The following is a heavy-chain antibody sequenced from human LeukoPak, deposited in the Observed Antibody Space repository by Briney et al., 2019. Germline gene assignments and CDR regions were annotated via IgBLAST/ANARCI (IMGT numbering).Heavy chain of an antibody. D-gene: IGHD4-17*01. J-gene: IGHJ5*02. Sequence: ASVMLSCKASGYTFTGYYIHWVRQSPGQGLEWMGWLNPNSGDTNYAQKFKDRVTLTRDTSISTAYMEVTNLRSDDTAVYYCARPNGDYYNWFDPWGQGTLVTVSS. V-gene: IGHV1-2*02. CDR2: LNPNSGDT. CDR3: ARPNGDYYNWFDP. CDR1: GYTFTGYY.